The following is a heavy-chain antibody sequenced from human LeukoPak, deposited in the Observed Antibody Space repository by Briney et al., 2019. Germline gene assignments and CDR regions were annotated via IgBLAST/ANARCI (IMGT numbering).Heavy chain of an antibody. Sequence: PSETLSLTCAVYGGSFSGYYWSWIRQPPGKGLEWIGEINHSGSTNYNPSLKSRVTISVDTSKNQFSLKLSSVTAADTAVYYCARTRIAAAGINWFDPWGQGTLVTVSS. D-gene: IGHD6-13*01. V-gene: IGHV4-34*01. CDR2: INHSGST. CDR1: GGSFSGYY. CDR3: ARTRIAAAGINWFDP. J-gene: IGHJ5*02.